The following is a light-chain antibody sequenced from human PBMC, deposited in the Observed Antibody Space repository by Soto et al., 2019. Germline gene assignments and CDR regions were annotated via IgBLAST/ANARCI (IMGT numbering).Light chain of an antibody. V-gene: IGKV3-15*01. J-gene: IGKJ1*01. CDR1: QSVSSN. Sequence: EMVMTQSPATLSVSPGERATLSCRASQSVSSNLAWYQQKPGQAPRLLIYGASTRATGIPARFSGSGSGTEFTLTISSLQSEDLAVYYCQQYSNWPPWTFGQGTKVEI. CDR2: GAS. CDR3: QQYSNWPPWT.